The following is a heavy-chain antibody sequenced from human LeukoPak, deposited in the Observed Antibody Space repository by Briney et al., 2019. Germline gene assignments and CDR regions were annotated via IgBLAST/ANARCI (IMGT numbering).Heavy chain of an antibody. D-gene: IGHD5-18*01. J-gene: IGHJ4*02. CDR3: ARDLSYGCDS. V-gene: IGHV3-74*01. CDR1: GFTFSTYW. Sequence: PGGSLRLSCAASGFTFSTYWMHWVRQAPGKGLVWVSRITRDGSTTTYADSVKGRFTISRDNAKNTLYLHMNSLRAEDTAVYYCARDLSYGCDSWGQGTLVTVSS. CDR2: ITRDGSTT.